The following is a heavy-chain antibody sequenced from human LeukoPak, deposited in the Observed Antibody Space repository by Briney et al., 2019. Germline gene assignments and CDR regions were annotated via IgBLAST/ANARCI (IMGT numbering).Heavy chain of an antibody. Sequence: GESLKISCKGSGYSFTSYWIGWVRQMPGKGLEWVGSIYPGDSDTRYSPSFQGQVTIPADKSISTAYLQWSSLKASDTAMDYCARLHNYYDSSGPAIDFDSRGQGTLVTVSS. CDR3: ARLHNYYDSSGPAIDFDS. V-gene: IGHV5-51*01. CDR1: GYSFTSYW. J-gene: IGHJ4*02. CDR2: IYPGDSDT. D-gene: IGHD3-22*01.